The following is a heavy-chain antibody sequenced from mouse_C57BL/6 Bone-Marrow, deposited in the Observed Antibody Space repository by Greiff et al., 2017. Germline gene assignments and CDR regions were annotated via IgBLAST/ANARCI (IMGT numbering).Heavy chain of an antibody. V-gene: IGHV1-52*01. J-gene: IGHJ2*01. Sequence: VQLQPPGAELVRPGSSVKLSCKASGYPFTSYCMHWVEQRPIQGLEWIGNIVASDSETNYNQKFKDKSTLTVDKSCSTAYMQRSSLTSEDSAFYYCARSSTMFDYFDYRGQGTTLT. CDR2: IVASDSET. CDR1: GYPFTSYC. D-gene: IGHD1-1*01. CDR3: ARSSTMFDYFDY.